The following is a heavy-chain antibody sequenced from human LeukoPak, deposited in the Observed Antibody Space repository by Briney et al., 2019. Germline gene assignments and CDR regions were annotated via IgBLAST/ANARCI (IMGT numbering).Heavy chain of an antibody. CDR1: GGSISSSSYY. CDR3: ARHAPRGIVATIIVPKNWFDP. V-gene: IGHV4-39*01. CDR2: IYYSGST. Sequence: RSETLSLTCTVSGGSISSSSYYWGWIRQPLGKGLEWIGSIYYSGSTYYNPSLKSRVTISVDTSKNQFSLKLSSVTAADTAVYYCARHAPRGIVATIIVPKNWFDPWGQRTLVTVSS. J-gene: IGHJ5*02. D-gene: IGHD5-12*01.